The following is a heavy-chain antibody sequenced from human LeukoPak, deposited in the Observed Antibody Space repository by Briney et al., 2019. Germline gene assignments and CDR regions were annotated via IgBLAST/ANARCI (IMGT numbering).Heavy chain of an antibody. CDR1: GGTFSSYA. J-gene: IGHJ6*02. Sequence: SVKVSCKASGGTFSSYAISWVRQAPGQGREWMGRIIPILGIANYAQKFQGRVTITADESTSTAYMALSSLRSEDTAVYYCASEPRGSGSYHVYYYYYGMDVWGQGTTVTVSS. D-gene: IGHD3-10*01. V-gene: IGHV1-69*04. CDR2: IIPILGIA. CDR3: ASEPRGSGSYHVYYYYYGMDV.